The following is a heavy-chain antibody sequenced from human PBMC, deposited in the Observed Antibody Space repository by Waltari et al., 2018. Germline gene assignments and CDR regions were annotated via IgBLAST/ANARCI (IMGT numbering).Heavy chain of an antibody. J-gene: IGHJ4*02. D-gene: IGHD3-3*01. Sequence: EVQLLESGGDLVQPGGSLRLSCPAFGLTFSSFAFNWVRRAPGKGLEWVSTVSSSGSNTYYADSVKGRFTISRDNSKNTLYLQMSSLRADDTAVYYCARSNFLDYWGQGALVTVSS. CDR2: VSSSGSNT. V-gene: IGHV3-23*01. CDR3: ARSNFLDY. CDR1: GLTFSSFA.